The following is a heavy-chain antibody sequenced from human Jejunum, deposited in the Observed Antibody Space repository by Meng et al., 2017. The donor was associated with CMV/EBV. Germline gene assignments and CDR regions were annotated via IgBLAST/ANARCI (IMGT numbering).Heavy chain of an antibody. CDR2: ININGHDI. V-gene: IGHV3-74*03. CDR3: VRGTSAWYGVDY. Sequence: ERELGESGGGLGLPGGSLRLSCAASGFTFSNHWMHWVRQAPGKGLMCVSSININGHDITYADSVKGRFTISRDNAKNTLYLQMNNLRAEDTGIYYCVRGTSAWYGVDYWGQGTLVTVSS. D-gene: IGHD6-19*01. CDR1: GFTFSNHW. J-gene: IGHJ4*02.